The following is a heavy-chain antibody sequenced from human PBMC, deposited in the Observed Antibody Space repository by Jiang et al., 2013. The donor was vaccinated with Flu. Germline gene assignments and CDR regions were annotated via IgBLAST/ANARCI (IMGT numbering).Heavy chain of an antibody. V-gene: IGHV4-34*01. CDR1: GASFSDYY. CDR3: ASSRRGPWFRFAFDV. D-gene: IGHD3-10*01. Sequence: LLKPSETLSLTCAVYGASFSDYYWSWIRQAPGKGLEWIGEINHSWDTKYNPSLKSRVTISLDTSKNQFSLRLSSLTAADTAVYFCASSRRGPWFRFAFDVWGQGTVVTVSS. J-gene: IGHJ3*01. CDR2: INHSWDT.